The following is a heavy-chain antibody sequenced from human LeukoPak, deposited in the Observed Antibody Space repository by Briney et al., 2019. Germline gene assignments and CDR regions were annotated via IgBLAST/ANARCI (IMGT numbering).Heavy chain of an antibody. CDR2: IYGGGST. D-gene: IGHD4-23*01. CDR3: APGGNEAFDI. CDR1: GFTVSRNY. J-gene: IGHJ3*02. V-gene: IGHV3-53*01. Sequence: GGSLRLSCVASGFTVSRNYMSWVRQAPGKGLEWVSVIYGGGSTYYVDSVKRRFTISRDNSKNTLYLQMSSLRVEDTAVYYCAPGGNEAFDIWGQGTMVTVSS.